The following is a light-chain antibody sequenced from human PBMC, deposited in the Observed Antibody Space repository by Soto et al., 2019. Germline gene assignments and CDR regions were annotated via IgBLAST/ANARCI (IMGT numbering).Light chain of an antibody. CDR3: QRYGSSPPIT. CDR1: QSVSSSY. V-gene: IGKV3-20*01. J-gene: IGKJ5*01. CDR2: GAS. Sequence: EIVLTQSPGTLSLSPGERATLSCRASQSVSSSYLAWYQQKPGQAPRLLIYGASSRATGIPDRFSGSGSRTDFTLTISRLEPEDFAEYYCQRYGSSPPITFVQGTRLEMK.